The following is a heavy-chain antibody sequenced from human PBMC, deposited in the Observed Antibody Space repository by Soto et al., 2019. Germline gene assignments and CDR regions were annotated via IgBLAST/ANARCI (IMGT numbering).Heavy chain of an antibody. V-gene: IGHV1-46*01. CDR2: INPSGGST. D-gene: IGHD6-19*01. Sequence: ASVNVSYKSSGCSFTSYYIHLVRQAPGQGLEWMGIINPSGGSTSYAQKFQGRVTMTRDTSTSTVYMELSSLRSEDTAVYYCARGLLRSGWKTFDYWGQGTLVTVSS. CDR1: GCSFTSYY. J-gene: IGHJ4*02. CDR3: ARGLLRSGWKTFDY.